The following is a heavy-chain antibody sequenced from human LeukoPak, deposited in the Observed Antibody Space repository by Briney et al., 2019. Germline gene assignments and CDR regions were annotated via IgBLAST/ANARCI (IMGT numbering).Heavy chain of an antibody. CDR3: ARMYDWSGPWFDP. D-gene: IGHD1-1*01. Sequence: ASETLSLTCAVYGGSFSGYYWSWLRQPPGKGLEGVGEINHSGSTNYNPSLKRRVTISVDTSKNQFSLKLSSVTAADTAVYYCARMYDWSGPWFDPWGQGTLVTVSS. J-gene: IGHJ5*02. CDR1: GGSFSGYY. CDR2: INHSGST. V-gene: IGHV4-34*01.